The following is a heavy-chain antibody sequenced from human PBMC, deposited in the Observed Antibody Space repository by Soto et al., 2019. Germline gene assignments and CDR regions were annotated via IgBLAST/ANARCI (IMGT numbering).Heavy chain of an antibody. Sequence: SGPTLVNPTETLTLTCTVSGFSLSNARMGVSWIRQPPGKALEWLAHIFSNDEKSYSTSLKSRLTISKDTSKSQVVLTMTNMDPVDTATYYCARILWGIVVGDNWFDPWGQGNLVTVSS. CDR1: GFSLSNARMG. D-gene: IGHD2-2*01. V-gene: IGHV2-26*01. CDR2: IFSNDEK. J-gene: IGHJ5*02. CDR3: ARILWGIVVGDNWFDP.